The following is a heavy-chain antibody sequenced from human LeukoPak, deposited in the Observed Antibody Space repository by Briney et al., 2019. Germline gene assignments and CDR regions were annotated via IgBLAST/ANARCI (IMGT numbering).Heavy chain of an antibody. CDR1: GFTFSDYY. D-gene: IGHD2-15*01. CDR2: ISSSGSTI. Sequence: GGSLRLSCAASGFTFSDYYMSWIRQAPGKGLEWVSYISSSGSTIYYADSVKGRFTISRDNAKDSLYLQMNSLRAEDTAVYYCTGYCSGGSCFTAGYWGQGTLVTVAS. J-gene: IGHJ4*02. CDR3: TGYCSGGSCFTAGY. V-gene: IGHV3-11*01.